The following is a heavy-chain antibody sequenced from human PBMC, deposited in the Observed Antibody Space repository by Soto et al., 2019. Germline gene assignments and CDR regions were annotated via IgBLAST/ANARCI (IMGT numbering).Heavy chain of an antibody. CDR3: ARRRRGYSYGSWFDP. CDR1: GFTFSSYW. V-gene: IGHV3-7*01. D-gene: IGHD5-18*01. CDR2: IKQDGSEK. J-gene: IGHJ5*02. Sequence: EVQLVESGGGLVQPGGSLRLSCAASGFTFSSYWMSWVRQAPGKGLEWVANIKQDGSEKYYVDSVKGRFTISRDNAKNSLYLQMNSLRAEDTAVYYCARRRRGYSYGSWFDPWGQGPLVTVSS.